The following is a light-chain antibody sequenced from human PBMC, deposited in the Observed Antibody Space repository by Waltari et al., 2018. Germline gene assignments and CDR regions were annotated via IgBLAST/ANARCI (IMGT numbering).Light chain of an antibody. CDR3: QQYDRYSAWT. CDR1: HSVTRY. Sequence: DIQMTQSPSTLSASVGDRVTTTCRASHSVTRYLAWYQQKPGKAPKVLIWDVSSLERGVPSRFSGSGSGTEFTLTISSLQPDDFATYYCQQYDRYSAWTFGQGTKVEIK. J-gene: IGKJ1*01. V-gene: IGKV1-5*01. CDR2: DVS.